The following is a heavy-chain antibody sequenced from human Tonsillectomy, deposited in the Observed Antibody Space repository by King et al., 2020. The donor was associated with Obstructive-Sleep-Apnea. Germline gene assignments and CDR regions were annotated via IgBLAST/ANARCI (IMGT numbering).Heavy chain of an antibody. J-gene: IGHJ4*02. V-gene: IGHV4-38-2*02. CDR3: ARDPNSGGGSCYFDY. D-gene: IGHD2-15*01. CDR1: GYSISSGVY. CDR2: IYHSGST. Sequence: VQLQESGPGLVKPSETLSLTCTVSGYSISSGVYWGWIRQPPGKGLEWIGGIYHSGSTYYNPSLRSRVTMSVDTSNNQFSLKLRSVTAADTAVYYCARDPNSGGGSCYFDYWGQGTLVAVSS.